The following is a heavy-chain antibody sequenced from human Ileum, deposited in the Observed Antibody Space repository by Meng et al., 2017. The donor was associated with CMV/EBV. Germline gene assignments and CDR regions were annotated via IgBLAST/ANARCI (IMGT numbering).Heavy chain of an antibody. V-gene: IGHV4-39*07. CDR2: IFSSGTT. J-gene: IGHJ5*02. D-gene: IGHD2/OR15-2a*01. CDR3: ARTGGRIPNVIFCHWFDP. Sequence: PQLQGAGPGRLKPSTTVSPTCTVSGGSISRSSYSWGWIRQSPRKGLGLIGSIFSSGTTYYNPSLKSRVTISIDPSKNQFSLKLYSVTAADTALYYCARTGGRIPNVIFCHWFDPWGQGTLVTVSS. CDR1: GGSISRSSYS.